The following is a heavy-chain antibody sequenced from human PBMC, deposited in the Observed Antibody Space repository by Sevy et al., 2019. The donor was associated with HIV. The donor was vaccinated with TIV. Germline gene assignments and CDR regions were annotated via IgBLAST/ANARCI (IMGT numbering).Heavy chain of an antibody. CDR1: GFTFSDYY. CDR3: AREVGYCSSTSCYNYYYYGMDV. V-gene: IGHV3-11*01. J-gene: IGHJ6*02. Sequence: GGSLRLSCAASGFTFSDYYMSWIRQAPGKGLEWVSYISSSGSTMYYADSVKGRFTISRDNAKNSLYLQMNSLRAEDTAVYYCAREVGYCSSTSCYNYYYYGMDVWAKGPRSPSP. CDR2: ISSSGSTM. D-gene: IGHD2-2*02.